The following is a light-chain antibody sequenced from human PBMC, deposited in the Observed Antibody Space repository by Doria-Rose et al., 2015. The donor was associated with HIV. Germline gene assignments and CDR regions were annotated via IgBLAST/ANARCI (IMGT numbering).Light chain of an antibody. CDR3: HQYGTSWT. J-gene: IGKJ1*01. CDR1: QSFSSTY. Sequence: EIVMTQSPGTLSLSPGERATLSCRASQSFSSTYLAWYQQKPGQAPSLLIYDGSTRATGIPDRFSASGSGTDFTLTINRREPEDFALYYCHQYGTSWTFGQGTKVEI. CDR2: DGS. V-gene: IGKV3-20*01.